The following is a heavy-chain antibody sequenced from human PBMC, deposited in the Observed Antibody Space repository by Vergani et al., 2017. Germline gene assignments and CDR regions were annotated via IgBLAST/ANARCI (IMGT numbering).Heavy chain of an antibody. CDR3: ARDRDEFDY. Sequence: VQLQQWGAGLLKPSETLSLTCAVYGGSFSGYYWSWIRQPPGKGLEWIGELNHSGSTNYNPSLKSRVTISVDTSKNQFSLKLSSVTAADTAVYYCARDRDEFDYWGQGTLVTVSS. CDR2: LNHSGST. V-gene: IGHV4-34*01. J-gene: IGHJ4*02. CDR1: GGSFSGYY.